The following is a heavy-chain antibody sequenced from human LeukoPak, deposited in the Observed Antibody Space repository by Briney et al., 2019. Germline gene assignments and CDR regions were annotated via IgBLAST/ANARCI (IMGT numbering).Heavy chain of an antibody. J-gene: IGHJ4*02. CDR3: ARDRLTVGATTMLY. D-gene: IGHD1-26*01. CDR1: GYTFTGYY. V-gene: IGHV1-2*02. CDR2: IDPNSGGT. Sequence: ASVKVSCKASGYTFTGYYMHWVRQAPGQGLEWMGWIDPNSGGTNFARKFQGRVTMTRDTSINMVYMELSSLRSDDTAVYYCARDRLTVGATTMLYWGQGTLVTVSP.